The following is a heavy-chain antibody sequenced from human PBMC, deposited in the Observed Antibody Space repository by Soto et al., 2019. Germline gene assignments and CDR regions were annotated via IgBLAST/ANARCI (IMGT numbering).Heavy chain of an antibody. J-gene: IGHJ4*02. CDR1: EFTFSSYS. D-gene: IGHD3-10*01. CDR2: IKRDGSER. CDR3: ARARPGNYFDD. V-gene: IGHV3-7*05. Sequence: PGGSLRLSCVASEFTFSSYSMSWVRQAPGKGLEWVANIKRDGSERYFVDSVKGRFTISRDNPKNSLYLQMNSLRAEDTAVYYCARARPGNYFDDWGQGTLVTVSS.